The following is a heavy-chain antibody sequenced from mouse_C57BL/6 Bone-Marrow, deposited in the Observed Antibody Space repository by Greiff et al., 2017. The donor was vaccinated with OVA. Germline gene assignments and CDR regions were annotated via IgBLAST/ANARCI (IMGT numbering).Heavy chain of an antibody. CDR3: ARDDYYFDY. CDR2: ISSGSSTL. CDR1: GFTFSDYG. Sequence: EVKVVESGGGLVKPGGSLKLSCAASGFTFSDYGMHWVRQAPEKGLEWVAYISSGSSTLYYADTVKGRFTISRDNAKNTLFLQMTSLRSEDTAMYYCARDDYYFDYWGQGTTLTVSS. V-gene: IGHV5-17*01. D-gene: IGHD2-4*01. J-gene: IGHJ2*01.